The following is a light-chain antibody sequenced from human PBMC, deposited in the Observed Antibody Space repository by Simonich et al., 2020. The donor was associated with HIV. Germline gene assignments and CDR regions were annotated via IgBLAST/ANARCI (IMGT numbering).Light chain of an antibody. V-gene: IGKV3-15*01. CDR3: QQYNNWPRT. CDR1: QSVSNY. Sequence: EIVLTQSPATLSLSPGERATLSCRASQSVSNYLAWYQQKPGQAPRLLIYDASTRATGIPARFSGSGSGTEFTLTISSMQSEDFAVYYCQQYNNWPRTFGQGTKLEIK. CDR2: DAS. J-gene: IGKJ2*01.